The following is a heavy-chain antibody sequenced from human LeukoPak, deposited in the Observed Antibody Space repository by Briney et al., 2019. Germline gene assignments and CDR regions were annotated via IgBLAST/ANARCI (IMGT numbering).Heavy chain of an antibody. CDR2: ISFDGSSI. J-gene: IGHJ4*02. V-gene: IGHV3-30*18. CDR1: GFTFSNFG. D-gene: IGHD3-16*01. Sequence: PGRSLRLSCAASGFTFSNFGMHWVRQVPGKGLEWVASISFDGSSIYYADSVKGRFTISRDNSRNTLYLQMNSLRTEDTALYYCAKGTYTAYNTGCAYWGQGTLVTVSS. CDR3: AKGTYTAYNTGCAY.